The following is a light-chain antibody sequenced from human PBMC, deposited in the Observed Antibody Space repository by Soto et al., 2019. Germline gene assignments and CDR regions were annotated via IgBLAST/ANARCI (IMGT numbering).Light chain of an antibody. V-gene: IGKV3-20*01. Sequence: EIVLTQSPGTLSLSPVERATLSGMASQSVSGYLAWYQQKPGQAPRLLIYGASSRAIGIPDRFSGSGSGTDFTLTISRLDPEDFAVYFCQQYGSSPRTFGQGTKVDIK. CDR1: QSVSGY. CDR3: QQYGSSPRT. CDR2: GAS. J-gene: IGKJ1*01.